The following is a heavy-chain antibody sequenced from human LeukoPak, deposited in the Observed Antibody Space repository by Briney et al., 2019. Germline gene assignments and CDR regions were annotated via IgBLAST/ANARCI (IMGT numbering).Heavy chain of an antibody. CDR3: ARARKSGGITMIRGVKGRGWFDP. CDR2: IRYDGSNK. Sequence: PGGSLRLSCAASGFTFSSYGMHWVRQAPGKGLEWVAFIRYDGSNKSYADSVKGRFTISRDNSKNTLYLQMNSLRAEDTAVYYCARARKSGGITMIRGVKGRGWFDPWGQGTLVTVSS. D-gene: IGHD3-10*01. J-gene: IGHJ5*02. V-gene: IGHV3-30*02. CDR1: GFTFSSYG.